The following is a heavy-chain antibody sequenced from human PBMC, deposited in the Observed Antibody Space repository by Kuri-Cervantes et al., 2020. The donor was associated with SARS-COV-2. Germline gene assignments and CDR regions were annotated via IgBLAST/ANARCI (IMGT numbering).Heavy chain of an antibody. J-gene: IGHJ6*04. CDR2: ISYDGSNK. CDR3: ARVGGLLTIFGVVNSGMDV. D-gene: IGHD3-3*01. CDR1: GFTFSSYA. V-gene: IGHV3-30*07. Sequence: SLRLSRAASGFTFSSYAMHLVRQAPGKGLEWVAVISYDGSNKYYADSVKGRFTISRDNSKNTLYLQMNSLRAEDTAVYYCARVGGLLTIFGVVNSGMDVWGKGTTVTVSS.